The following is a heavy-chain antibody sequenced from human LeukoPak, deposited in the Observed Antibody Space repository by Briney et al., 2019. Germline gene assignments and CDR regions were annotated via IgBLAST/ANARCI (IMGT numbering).Heavy chain of an antibody. Sequence: GGSLRLSCAASGFTLSSSEMNWVRQAPGKGREWVSYISRSGSTIFYADSVKGRFTISRDNAKNSVSLQMNSLRAEDTAVYFCARPTWTNYMDVWGKGTAVTISS. V-gene: IGHV3-48*03. J-gene: IGHJ6*03. CDR3: ARPTWTNYMDV. CDR1: GFTLSSSE. D-gene: IGHD3/OR15-3a*01. CDR2: ISRSGSTI.